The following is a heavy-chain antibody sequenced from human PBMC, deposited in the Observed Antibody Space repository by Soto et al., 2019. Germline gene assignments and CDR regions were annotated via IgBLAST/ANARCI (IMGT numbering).Heavy chain of an antibody. V-gene: IGHV3-72*01. Sequence: VESGGGLVQPGGSLRLSCAASGLPFSAHYMDWVRQAPGKGLEWVDRIKNKANSYTTEYAASVEGRSTISREDSQNSLYLQMNSLKTEDTAVYYCARVSLVGPSGGRYFDYWGQGSQVAVSS. J-gene: IGHJ4*02. D-gene: IGHD1-26*01. CDR3: ARVSLVGPSGGRYFDY. CDR1: GLPFSAHY. CDR2: IKNKANSYTT.